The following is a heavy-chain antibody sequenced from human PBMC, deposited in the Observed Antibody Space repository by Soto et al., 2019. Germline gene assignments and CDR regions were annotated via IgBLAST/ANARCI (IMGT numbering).Heavy chain of an antibody. CDR2: INHSGST. J-gene: IGHJ6*02. Sequence: QVQLQQWGAGLLKPSETLSLTCAVYGGSFSGYYWSWIRQPPGKGLEWIGEINHSGSTNYNPSLKSRVTISVDTSKNQFSLKLSSVTAADTAVYYCARGKPAAMGNYYYYGMYVWGQGTTVTVSS. V-gene: IGHV4-34*01. D-gene: IGHD2-2*01. CDR3: ARGKPAAMGNYYYYGMYV. CDR1: GGSFSGYY.